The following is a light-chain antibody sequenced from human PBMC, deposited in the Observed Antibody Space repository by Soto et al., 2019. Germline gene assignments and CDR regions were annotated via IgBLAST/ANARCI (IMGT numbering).Light chain of an antibody. CDR2: DVR. CDR1: SSDVGGHNF. CDR3: SSYSSSGTLV. Sequence: QSALTQPASVSGSPGQSITISCTGTSSDVGGHNFVSWYQQHPGRAPKLMIYDVRNRPSGVSNRFSGSKSANTASLTISGLQAEDEADYYCSSYSSSGTLVFGGGNKLTVL. V-gene: IGLV2-14*01. J-gene: IGLJ2*01.